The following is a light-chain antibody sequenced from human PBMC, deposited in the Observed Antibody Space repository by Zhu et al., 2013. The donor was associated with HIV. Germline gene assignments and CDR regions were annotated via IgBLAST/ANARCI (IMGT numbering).Light chain of an antibody. Sequence: DIVLTQSPGTLSLSPGERATLSCRASQSVGSTFLAWYQQKRGQAPRLLMYGASSRATGIPDRFSGSGSGTDFSLTISRVEPEDFAVYYCQQYGRSPLTFGQGTKLEIK. CDR3: QQYGRSPLT. J-gene: IGKJ2*01. CDR2: GAS. V-gene: IGKV3-20*01. CDR1: QSVGSTF.